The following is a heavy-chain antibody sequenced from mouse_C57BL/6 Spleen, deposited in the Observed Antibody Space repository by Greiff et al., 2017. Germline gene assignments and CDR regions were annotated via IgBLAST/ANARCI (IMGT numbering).Heavy chain of an antibody. D-gene: IGHD2-5*01. J-gene: IGHJ2*01. V-gene: IGHV7-3*01. CDR1: GFTFTDYY. Sequence: EVQGVESGGGLVQPGGSLSLSCAASGFTFTDYYMSWVRQPPGKALEWLGFIRNKANGYTTESSASVKGRFTISRDNSQSILYLQMNALRAEDSATYYCARSNYYSNFDYWGQGTTLTVSS. CDR2: IRNKANGYTT. CDR3: ARSNYYSNFDY.